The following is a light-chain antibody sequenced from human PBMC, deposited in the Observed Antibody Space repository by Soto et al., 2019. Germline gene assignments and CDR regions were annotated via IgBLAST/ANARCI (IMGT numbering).Light chain of an antibody. CDR3: QQYNNWPLT. J-gene: IGKJ4*01. CDR1: QSVRSN. CDR2: GAS. V-gene: IGKV3-15*01. Sequence: EVEVTQSPATLSVSPGERATLSCRASQSVRSNLAWYQQKPGQVPRILIYGASTRATGTPARFSGSGSGTEFTLTISSLQSEDFAMYYCQQYNNWPLTFGGGTKVEIK.